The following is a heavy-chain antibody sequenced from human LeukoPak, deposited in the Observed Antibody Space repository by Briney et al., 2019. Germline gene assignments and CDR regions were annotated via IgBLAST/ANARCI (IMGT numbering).Heavy chain of an antibody. D-gene: IGHD2-15*01. Sequence: GGSLRLSCAASQFSFSSYAMSWVRQAPGKGLEWVSSICASGSGTYYAGSVKGRFTISRDNSKSTLDLQMNSLRAEDTAVYYCAKAGGGSCHSALDFWGQGTLVTVSS. CDR3: AKAGGGSCHSALDF. V-gene: IGHV3-23*01. CDR2: ICASGSGT. J-gene: IGHJ4*02. CDR1: QFSFSSYA.